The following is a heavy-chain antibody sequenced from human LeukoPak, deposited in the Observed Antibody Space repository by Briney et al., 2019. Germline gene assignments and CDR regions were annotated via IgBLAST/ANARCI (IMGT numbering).Heavy chain of an antibody. D-gene: IGHD3-22*01. Sequence: PGGSLRLSCAASGFTFSSYSMNWVRQAPGKGLEWVSSISSSSGYIYYADSVKGRFTIPRDNAKNSLYLQMNSLRAEDTAVYYCARVPRGIVVPRYFDYWGQGTLVTVSS. CDR2: ISSSSGYI. CDR3: ARVPRGIVVPRYFDY. J-gene: IGHJ4*02. CDR1: GFTFSSYS. V-gene: IGHV3-21*01.